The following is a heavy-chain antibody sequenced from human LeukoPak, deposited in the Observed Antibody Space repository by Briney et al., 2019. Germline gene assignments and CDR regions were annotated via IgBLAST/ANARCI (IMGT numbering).Heavy chain of an antibody. CDR2: INPKSGGT. CDR1: GYTFSGYY. D-gene: IGHD3/OR15-3a*01. Sequence: ASVKVSCKASGYTFSGYYIHWMRQAPGQGLEWMGWINPKSGGTIYAQKFQGRVTMTRDTSISAAYMELSRLRSDDTAVCYCAREVGQIDYWGQGTLVTVSS. CDR3: AREVGQIDY. J-gene: IGHJ4*02. V-gene: IGHV1-2*02.